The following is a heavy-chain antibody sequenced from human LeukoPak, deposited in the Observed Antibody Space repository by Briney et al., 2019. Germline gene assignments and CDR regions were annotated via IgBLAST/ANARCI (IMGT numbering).Heavy chain of an antibody. CDR2: INPSSGVT. V-gene: IGHV1-2*06. CDR3: ARDLSSTPNWEFDY. J-gene: IGHJ4*02. Sequence: ASVKVSSNTYGYTFNGYFIHWERQAAGQVLEWMGQINPSSGVTEYAQNFQGRVAMSRDTSISTASMELSWLTSDDTAVYYCARDLSSTPNWEFDYWGQGTLVTVSS. D-gene: IGHD7-27*01. CDR1: GYTFNGYF.